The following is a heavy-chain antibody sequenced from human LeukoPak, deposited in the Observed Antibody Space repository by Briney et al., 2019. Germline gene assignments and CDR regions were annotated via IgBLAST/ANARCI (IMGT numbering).Heavy chain of an antibody. Sequence: ASVKVSCKASGYTFTSYGISWVRQAPGQGLEWMGIINPSGGSTSYAQKFQGRVTMTRDMSTSTVYMELSSLRSEDTAVYYCARIASRSAFDIWGQGTMVTVSS. J-gene: IGHJ3*02. CDR1: GYTFTSYG. D-gene: IGHD6-6*01. CDR2: INPSGGST. V-gene: IGHV1-46*01. CDR3: ARIASRSAFDI.